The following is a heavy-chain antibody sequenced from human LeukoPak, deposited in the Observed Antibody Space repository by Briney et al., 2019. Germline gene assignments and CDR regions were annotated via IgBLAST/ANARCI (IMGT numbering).Heavy chain of an antibody. D-gene: IGHD6-6*01. J-gene: IGHJ4*02. CDR2: IYYSGST. CDR1: GGSISSYY. V-gene: IGHV4-59*12. CDR3: ARGIAARNFDY. Sequence: SETLSLTCTVSGGSISSYYWSWIRQPPGKGLEWIGYIYYSGSTNYNPSLKSRVTISVDTSKNQFSLKLSSVTAADTAVYYCARGIAARNFDYWGQGTLVTVSS.